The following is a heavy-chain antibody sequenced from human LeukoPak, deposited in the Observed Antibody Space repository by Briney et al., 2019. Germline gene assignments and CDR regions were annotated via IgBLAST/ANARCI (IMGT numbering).Heavy chain of an antibody. CDR2: INPNSGGT. J-gene: IGHJ4*02. CDR1: GYTFTGYY. V-gene: IGHV1-2*02. CDR3: ARDKLAAAGTVDY. D-gene: IGHD6-13*01. Sequence: ASVKVSCKASGYTFTGYYMHWVRQAPGQGLEWMGWINPNSGGTNYAQKFQGRVTMTRDTYISTAYMELSRLRSDDTAVYYCARDKLAAAGTVDYWGQGTLVTVSS.